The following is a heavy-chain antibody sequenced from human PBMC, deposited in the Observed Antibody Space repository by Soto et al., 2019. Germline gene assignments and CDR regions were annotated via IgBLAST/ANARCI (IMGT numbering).Heavy chain of an antibody. Sequence: QVQLEESGGGVVQPGRSLRLSCAASGFNFSNYNMHWVRQAPGKGLDWVALILLDGSNEYYADSVKGRFTISRYNSKNTLYLQMKSLRAEDTAVYYCAKSRDGYSFYFYYGMDVWGQGTTVTVSS. CDR3: AKSRDGYSFYFYYGMDV. D-gene: IGHD4-4*01. J-gene: IGHJ6*01. V-gene: IGHV3-30*18. CDR1: GFNFSNYN. CDR2: ILLDGSNE.